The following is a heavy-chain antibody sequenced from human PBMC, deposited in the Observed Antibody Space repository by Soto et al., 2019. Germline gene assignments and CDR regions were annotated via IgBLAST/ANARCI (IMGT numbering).Heavy chain of an antibody. CDR1: DGSISSYY. CDR3: ARDSGSYISYYYGMDV. J-gene: IGHJ6*02. D-gene: IGHD1-26*01. Sequence: VQLQESGPGLVKPSETLSLTCTVSDGSISSYYWSWIRQPPGKGLEWIGYIYYSGSTNYNPSLKSRVTISVDTSKNQFSLKLSSVTAADTAVYYCARDSGSYISYYYGMDVWGQGTTVTVSS. V-gene: IGHV4-59*01. CDR2: IYYSGST.